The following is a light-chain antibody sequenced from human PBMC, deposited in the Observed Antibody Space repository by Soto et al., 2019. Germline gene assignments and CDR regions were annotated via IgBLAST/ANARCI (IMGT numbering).Light chain of an antibody. CDR1: QTISSW. CDR2: KAS. Sequence: DSQMTQSPSTLSGSVGDRFTITCRASQTISSWLAWYQQKQGKAPKLLIYKASTLKSGVPSRFSGSGYGTEFNLTISSLQTDDFATYYCQHYNSYSEAFGQGTKVDIK. CDR3: QHYNSYSEA. V-gene: IGKV1-5*03. J-gene: IGKJ1*01.